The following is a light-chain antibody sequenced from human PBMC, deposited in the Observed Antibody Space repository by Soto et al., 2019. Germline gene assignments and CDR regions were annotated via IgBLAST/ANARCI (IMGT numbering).Light chain of an antibody. Sequence: EVVLTQSPATLSLSPGDGATLSCRASQSVGSYLAWYQQKPGQAPRLLIHDASNRATGVPARFSGSGSGTDFTLTIGSLEPEDFALYYCQHRSNWPLTFGGGTKVDIK. CDR2: DAS. J-gene: IGKJ4*01. V-gene: IGKV3-11*01. CDR1: QSVGSY. CDR3: QHRSNWPLT.